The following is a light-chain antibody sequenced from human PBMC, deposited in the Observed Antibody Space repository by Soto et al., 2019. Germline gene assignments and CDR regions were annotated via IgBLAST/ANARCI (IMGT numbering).Light chain of an antibody. CDR2: AAS. V-gene: IGKV1-9*01. Sequence: DIQLTQSPSFLSASVGDRVTITCRTSQGISSYLAWYQQKPGKAPKLLIYAASTLQSGVPSRFSGSGSGTEFTLTIRSLQPEDFATYYCQQLNSYPCTFGQGTKLEIK. CDR3: QQLNSYPCT. J-gene: IGKJ2*02. CDR1: QGISSY.